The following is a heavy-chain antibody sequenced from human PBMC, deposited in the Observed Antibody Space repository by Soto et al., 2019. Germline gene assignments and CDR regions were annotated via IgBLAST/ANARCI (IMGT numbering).Heavy chain of an antibody. CDR1: GFTFSSYA. J-gene: IGHJ4*02. V-gene: IGHV3-23*01. CDR2: ISGSGGST. D-gene: IGHD3-3*01. CDR3: AKSMRDDFWSGPLYFDY. Sequence: GGSLRLSCAASGFTFSSYAMSWVRQAPGKGLEWVSAISGSGGSTYYADSVKGRFTISRDNSKNTLYLQMNSLRAVDTAVYYCAKSMRDDFWSGPLYFDYWGQGTLVTVSS.